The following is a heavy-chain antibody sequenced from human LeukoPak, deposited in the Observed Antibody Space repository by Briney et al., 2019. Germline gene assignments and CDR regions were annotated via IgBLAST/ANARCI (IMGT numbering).Heavy chain of an antibody. CDR1: GFTFCSYS. D-gene: IGHD3-16*01. CDR3: ARDWGGGPRNYYMDV. V-gene: IGHV3-21*01. Sequence: PGGSLRLSCAASGFTFCSYSMNWVRQAPGKGLEWVSSISSSSSYIYYADSVKGRFTISRDNAKNSLYLQMNSLRAEDTAVYYCARDWGGGPRNYYMDVWGKGTTVTVSS. CDR2: ISSSSSYI. J-gene: IGHJ6*03.